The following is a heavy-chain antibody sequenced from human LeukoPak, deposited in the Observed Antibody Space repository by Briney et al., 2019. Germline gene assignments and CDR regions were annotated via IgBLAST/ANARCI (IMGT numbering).Heavy chain of an antibody. CDR3: AKSAIERGLLDY. D-gene: IGHD2-21*01. CDR2: IIPIFGTA. CDR1: GGTFSSYA. J-gene: IGHJ4*02. V-gene: IGHV1-69*13. Sequence: SVKVSCKASGGTFSSYAISWVRQAPGQGLEWMGGIIPIFGTANYAQKFQGRVTITADESTSTAYMELSSLRSEDTAVYYCAKSAIERGLLDYWGQGTLVTVSS.